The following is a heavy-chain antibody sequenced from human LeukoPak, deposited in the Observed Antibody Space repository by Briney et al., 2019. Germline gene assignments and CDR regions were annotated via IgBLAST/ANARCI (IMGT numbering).Heavy chain of an antibody. CDR2: IYYSGST. D-gene: IGHD3-3*01. CDR1: GGPISSGDYY. J-gene: IGHJ5*02. V-gene: IGHV4-30-4*08. CDR3: ARGNYDFWSGYYFGFDP. Sequence: SETLSLTCTVSGGPISSGDYYWSWIRQPPGKGLEWIGYIYYSGSTYYNPSLKSRVTISVDTSKNQFSLKLSSVTAADTAVYYCARGNYDFWSGYYFGFDPWGQGTLVTVSS.